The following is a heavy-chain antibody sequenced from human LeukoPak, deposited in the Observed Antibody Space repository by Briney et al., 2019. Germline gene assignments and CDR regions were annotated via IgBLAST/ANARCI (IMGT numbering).Heavy chain of an antibody. D-gene: IGHD2-15*01. CDR3: AKQLGYCSDGSCYFPY. V-gene: IGHV3-23*01. J-gene: IGHJ4*02. CDR1: GFTFSSYG. Sequence: GGSLRLSCAASGFTFSSYGMHWVRRAPGKGLEWVSAISNNGGYTYYADSVQGRFTISRDNSKSTLCLQMNSLRAEDTAVYYCAKQLGYCSDGSCYFPYWGQGTLVTVSS. CDR2: ISNNGGYT.